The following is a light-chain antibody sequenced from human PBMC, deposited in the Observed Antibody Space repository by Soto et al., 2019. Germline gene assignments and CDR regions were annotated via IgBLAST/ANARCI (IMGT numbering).Light chain of an antibody. Sequence: QSALTQPASVSGSPGQSITISCTGTSSDVGGYNYVSWYQQLPGKAPKLMISEVSNRPSGVSNRFSGSKSGNTASLTISGLQAEDEGDYYCRSYTTATTLVVFGTGTKLTVL. CDR3: RSYTTATTLVV. CDR2: EVS. J-gene: IGLJ1*01. V-gene: IGLV2-14*01. CDR1: SSDVGGYNY.